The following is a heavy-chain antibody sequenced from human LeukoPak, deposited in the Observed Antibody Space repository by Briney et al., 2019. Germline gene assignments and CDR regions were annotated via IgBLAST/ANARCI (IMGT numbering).Heavy chain of an antibody. Sequence: GGSLRLSCAASGFTLRSYWMSWVRQAPGKGLEWVSYISSSGSTIYYADSVKGRFTISRDNAKNSLYLQMNSLRAEDTAVYYCARASAEGATDYWGQGTLVTVSS. CDR3: ARASAEGATDY. V-gene: IGHV3-48*04. J-gene: IGHJ4*02. CDR1: GFTLRSYW. CDR2: ISSSGSTI. D-gene: IGHD1-26*01.